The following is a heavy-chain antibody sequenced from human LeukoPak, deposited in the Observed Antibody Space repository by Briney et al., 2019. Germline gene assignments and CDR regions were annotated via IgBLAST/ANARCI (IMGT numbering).Heavy chain of an antibody. V-gene: IGHV3-11*01. CDR3: ARGRDRATPSFDY. J-gene: IGHJ4*02. CDR1: GFTFSDYY. D-gene: IGHD1-14*01. Sequence: GGSLRLSCAASGFTFSDYYMSWIRQAPGKGLEWVSYISSTDSTKYYADTVKGRFTISRDNSKNSLYLQVNSLGADDMVVYYCARGRDRATPSFDYWGQGTLVTVSS. CDR2: ISSTDSTK.